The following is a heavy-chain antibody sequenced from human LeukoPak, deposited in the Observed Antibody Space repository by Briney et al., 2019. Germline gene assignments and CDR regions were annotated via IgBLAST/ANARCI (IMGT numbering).Heavy chain of an antibody. Sequence: SETLSLTCTVSGGSISSGDYYWSWIRQPPGKGLEWIGYIYYSGSTYYNPSLKSRVTISVDTSKNQFSLKLSSVTAADTAVHYCAREKNDFWSMGSFDPWGQGTLVTVSS. D-gene: IGHD3-3*01. CDR3: AREKNDFWSMGSFDP. V-gene: IGHV4-30-4*08. CDR2: IYYSGST. CDR1: GGSISSGDYY. J-gene: IGHJ5*02.